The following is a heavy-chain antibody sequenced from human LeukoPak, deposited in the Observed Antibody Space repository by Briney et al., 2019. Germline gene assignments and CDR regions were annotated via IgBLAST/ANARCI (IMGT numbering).Heavy chain of an antibody. CDR2: IYTSGST. CDR3: ARVYSSWYLDY. D-gene: IGHD6-6*01. V-gene: IGHV4-61*02. Sequence: SETLSLTCTVSGGSISSGSYYWSWIRQPAGKGLEWIGRIYTSGSTNYNPSLKSRVTISVDTSKNQFSLKLSSVTPADTAVYYCARVYSSWYLDYWGQVTLVTVSS. CDR1: GGSISSGSYY. J-gene: IGHJ4*02.